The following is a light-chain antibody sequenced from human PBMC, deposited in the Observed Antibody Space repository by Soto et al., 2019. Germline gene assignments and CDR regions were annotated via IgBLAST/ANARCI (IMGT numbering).Light chain of an antibody. Sequence: QSVLTQPASVSGSPGQSITISCTGTSSDVGGYDLVSWYQQHPGKAPKLVIYEASQRPSGVSNRFSGSKSGNTASLTISGLQAEDEADYYCCSYAGSSTYVFGTGTKLTVL. CDR1: SSDVGGYDL. CDR3: CSYAGSSTYV. V-gene: IGLV2-23*01. CDR2: EAS. J-gene: IGLJ1*01.